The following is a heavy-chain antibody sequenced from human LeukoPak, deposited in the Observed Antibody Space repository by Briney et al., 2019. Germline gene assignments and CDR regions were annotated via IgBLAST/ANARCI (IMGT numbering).Heavy chain of an antibody. CDR1: GGSVSSGSYY. Sequence: SETLSLTCTVSGGSVSSGSYYWCWIRQHPGKGLEWIGYIYYSGSTNYNPSLKSRVTISVDTSKNQFSLKLSSVTAADTAVYYCARGQWLVDSPFYFDYWGQGTLVTVSS. D-gene: IGHD6-19*01. J-gene: IGHJ4*02. CDR2: IYYSGST. V-gene: IGHV4-61*01. CDR3: ARGQWLVDSPFYFDY.